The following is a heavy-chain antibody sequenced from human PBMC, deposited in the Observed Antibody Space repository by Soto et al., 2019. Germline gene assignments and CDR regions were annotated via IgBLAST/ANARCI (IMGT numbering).Heavy chain of an antibody. Sequence: PGCCLRICCASSGYTFCSSSVNWVRKDPGKGLEWVSSISSSSSYIYYADSVKGRFTISRDNAKNSLYLQMNSLRAEDTAVYYCENDLPYSSCPFDYWGQGTLVTVSS. CDR1: GYTFCSSS. J-gene: IGHJ4*02. CDR2: ISSSSSYI. D-gene: IGHD5-12*01. CDR3: ENDLPYSSCPFDY. V-gene: IGHV3-21*01.